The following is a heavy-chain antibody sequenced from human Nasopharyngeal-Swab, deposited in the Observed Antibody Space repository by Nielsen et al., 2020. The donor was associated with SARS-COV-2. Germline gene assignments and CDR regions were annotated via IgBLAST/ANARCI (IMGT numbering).Heavy chain of an antibody. V-gene: IGHV1-3*01. J-gene: IGHJ3*02. CDR2: INAGNGNT. Sequence: WVRQAPGQRLEWTGWINAGNGNTKYSQKFQGRVTITRDTSASTAYMELSSLRSEDTAVYYCARAVEFCSSTSCYSSAFDIWGQGTMVTVSS. CDR3: ARAVEFCSSTSCYSSAFDI. D-gene: IGHD2-2*01.